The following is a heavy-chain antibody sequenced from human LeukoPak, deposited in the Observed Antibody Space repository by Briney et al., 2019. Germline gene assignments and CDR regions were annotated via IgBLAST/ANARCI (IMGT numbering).Heavy chain of an antibody. J-gene: IGHJ4*02. CDR3: ARGANWGSPDY. V-gene: IGHV4-61*01. CDR1: GDSVISGRFY. Sequence: SETLSLTCTVSGDSVISGRFYWSWVRQTPGKGLEWIGYIYYSGTTSYNPSLKSRVTISLDTSKNQFSLKLSSVTAADTAVYYCARGANWGSPDYWGQGTLVTVSS. CDR2: IYYSGTT. D-gene: IGHD7-27*01.